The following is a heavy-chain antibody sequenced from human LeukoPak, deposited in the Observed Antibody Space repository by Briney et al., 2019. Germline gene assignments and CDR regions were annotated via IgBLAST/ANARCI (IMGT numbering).Heavy chain of an antibody. J-gene: IGHJ4*02. Sequence: GGSLSLSCAAAGFTFSSYNMNWVRQAPGKGLEWVSSISSNSRYRYYADSMRGRFTISRDNAKNSLFLQMNSLKPEDTAVYYCARVAEAAAFDSWGQGTLVTVSS. V-gene: IGHV3-21*06. D-gene: IGHD6-13*01. CDR2: ISSNSRYR. CDR1: GFTFSSYN. CDR3: ARVAEAAAFDS.